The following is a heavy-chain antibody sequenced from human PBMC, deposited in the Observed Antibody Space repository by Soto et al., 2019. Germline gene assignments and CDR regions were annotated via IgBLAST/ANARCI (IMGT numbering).Heavy chain of an antibody. CDR2: ISYDGSIK. Sequence: QVQLVESGGGVVQPGRSLRLSCAASGFTFSSYGMHWVRQAPGKGLEWVAVISYDGSIKYYADSVKGRFTISRDNSKNTLYLQMNSLRAEDTAVYYCAKGDDYIHWGQGTLVTVSS. CDR1: GFTFSSYG. J-gene: IGHJ4*02. CDR3: AKGDDYIH. V-gene: IGHV3-30*18. D-gene: IGHD4-4*01.